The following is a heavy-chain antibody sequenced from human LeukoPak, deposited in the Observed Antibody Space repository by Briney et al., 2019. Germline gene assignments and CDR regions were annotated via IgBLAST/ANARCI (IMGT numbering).Heavy chain of an antibody. D-gene: IGHD2-2*01. CDR2: INHSGST. J-gene: IGHJ4*02. CDR3: ARGPYCSSTSCYARRPFDY. V-gene: IGHV4-34*01. CDR1: GGSFSGYY. Sequence: PSETLSLTCAVYGGSFSGYYWSWIRQPPGKGLEWIGEINHSGSTNYNPSVKSRVTISVDTSKNQFSLKLSSVTAADTAVYYCARGPYCSSTSCYARRPFDYWGQGTLVTVSS.